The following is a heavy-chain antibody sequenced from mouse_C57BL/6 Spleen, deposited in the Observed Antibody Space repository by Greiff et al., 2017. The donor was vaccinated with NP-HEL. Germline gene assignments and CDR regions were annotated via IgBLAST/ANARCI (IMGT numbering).Heavy chain of an antibody. CDR3: ATYGSSDGYYAMDY. Sequence: QVQLQQPGAELVMPGASVKLSCKASGYTFTSYWMHWVKQRPGQGLEWIGEIDPSDSYTNYNQKFKGKSTLTVDKSSSTAYMQLSSLTSEDSAVYYCATYGSSDGYYAMDYWGQGTSVTVSS. J-gene: IGHJ4*01. V-gene: IGHV1-69*01. CDR2: IDPSDSYT. CDR1: GYTFTSYW. D-gene: IGHD1-1*01.